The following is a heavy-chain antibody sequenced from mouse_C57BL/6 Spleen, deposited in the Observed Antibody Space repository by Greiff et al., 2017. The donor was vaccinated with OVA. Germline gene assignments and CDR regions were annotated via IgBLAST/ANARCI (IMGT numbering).Heavy chain of an antibody. D-gene: IGHD1-1*01. J-gene: IGHJ4*01. CDR3: ASRRHYGSSYDAMCD. Sequence: QVQLQQPGAELVKPGASVKMSCKASGYTFTSYWITWVQQRPGQGLEWIGDIYPGSGSTNYNEKFKSKATLTVDTSSSTAYMQLSSLTSEDSAVDYCASRRHYGSSYDAMCDWGKGTSVTVSS. V-gene: IGHV1-55*01. CDR2: IYPGSGST. CDR1: GYTFTSYW.